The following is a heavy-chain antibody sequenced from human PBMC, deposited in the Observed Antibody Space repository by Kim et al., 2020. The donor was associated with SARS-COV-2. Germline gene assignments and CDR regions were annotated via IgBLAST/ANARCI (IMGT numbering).Heavy chain of an antibody. Sequence: SETLSLTCTVSGGSISGYYWSWIRQPPKKGLEWIGYIYYSGDTKYNPSLKSRVTMSVDTSKNQFSLKLNSVTAADTAVYYCARDNYYGSGGNCFDPWGQG. J-gene: IGHJ5*02. CDR2: IYYSGDT. D-gene: IGHD3-10*01. CDR3: ARDNYYGSGGNCFDP. CDR1: GGSISGYY. V-gene: IGHV4-59*13.